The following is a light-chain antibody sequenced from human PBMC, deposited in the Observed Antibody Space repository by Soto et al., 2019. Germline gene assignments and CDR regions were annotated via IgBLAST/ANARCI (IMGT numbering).Light chain of an antibody. J-gene: IGLJ2*01. CDR3: SSYASDNTVV. Sequence: QAVLTQPASVSGSPGQSITISCTGTSSDVGGYNYVSWYQQHPGKAPKFMIYDVSNRPSGVSDRFSGYKSGNTASLTISGLQAEDESDYYCSSYASDNTVVFGGGTKLTVL. CDR2: DVS. V-gene: IGLV2-14*03. CDR1: SSDVGGYNY.